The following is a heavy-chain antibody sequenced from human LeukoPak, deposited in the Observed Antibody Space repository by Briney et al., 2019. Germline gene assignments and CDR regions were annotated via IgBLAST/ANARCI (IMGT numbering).Heavy chain of an antibody. Sequence: SETLSLTCAVYGGSFSGYYWSWIRQPPGKGLEWIGEINHSGSTNYNPSLKSRVTMSVDTSKNQFSLKLSSVTAADTAVYYCAREPYYYGRRGSNYYYMDVWGKGTTVTISS. CDR2: INHSGST. CDR1: GGSFSGYY. D-gene: IGHD3-10*01. V-gene: IGHV4-34*01. CDR3: AREPYYYGRRGSNYYYMDV. J-gene: IGHJ6*03.